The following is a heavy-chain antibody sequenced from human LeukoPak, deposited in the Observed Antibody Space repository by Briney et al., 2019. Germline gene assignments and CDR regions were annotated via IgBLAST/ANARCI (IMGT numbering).Heavy chain of an antibody. V-gene: IGHV4-34*01. CDR1: GGSFSGYY. Sequence: PSETLSLTCAVHGGSFSGYYWSWIRQPPGKGLEWIGEINHSGSTNYNPSLKSRVTISVDTSKNQFSLKLSSVTAADTAVYYCARTPGYYDSSGYSLNFDYWGQGTLVTVSS. J-gene: IGHJ4*02. CDR3: ARTPGYYDSSGYSLNFDY. CDR2: INHSGST. D-gene: IGHD3-22*01.